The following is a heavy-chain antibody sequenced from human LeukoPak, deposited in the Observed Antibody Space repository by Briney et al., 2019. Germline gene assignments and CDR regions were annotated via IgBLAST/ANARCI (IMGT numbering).Heavy chain of an antibody. CDR1: GFTFSSYA. D-gene: IGHD3-10*01. CDR2: ISYDGSNK. Sequence: LGGSLRLSCAASGFTFSSYAMHWVRQAPGKGLEWVAVISYDGSNKYYADSVKGRFTISRDNSKNTLYLQMNSLRAEDTAVYYCASLWFGDQTTIDYWGQGTLVTVSS. V-gene: IGHV3-30*04. CDR3: ASLWFGDQTTIDY. J-gene: IGHJ4*02.